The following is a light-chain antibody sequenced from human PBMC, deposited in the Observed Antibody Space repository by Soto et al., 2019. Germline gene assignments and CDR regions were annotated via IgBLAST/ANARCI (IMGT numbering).Light chain of an antibody. J-gene: IGKJ4*01. CDR1: QSVSSF. Sequence: EIELTQSPATLSLSPGERATLSCRASQSVSSFSVWYQQKPGQAARLLIYDAVSSVTGIPSRFSGSGSGTDFTLTISSVEPEDFGVCYCQHRRKWPSLTFRGGTQVDI. V-gene: IGKV3-11*01. CDR3: QHRRKWPSLT. CDR2: DAV.